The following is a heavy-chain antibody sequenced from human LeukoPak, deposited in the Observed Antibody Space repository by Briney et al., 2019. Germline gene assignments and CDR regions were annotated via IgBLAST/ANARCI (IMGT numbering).Heavy chain of an antibody. V-gene: IGHV4-59*07. CDR1: GGSISSYY. D-gene: IGHD5-24*01. J-gene: IGHJ4*02. CDR2: IYYNGST. Sequence: SDTLSLTCTVSGGSISSYYWSWIRQPPGQGLEWIGYIYYNGSTTYNPSLKSRVTISVDTSNNQFSLKLSSMTAADTAVYYCAGSLKRWLQLDYWGQGTLVTVSS. CDR3: AGSLKRWLQLDY.